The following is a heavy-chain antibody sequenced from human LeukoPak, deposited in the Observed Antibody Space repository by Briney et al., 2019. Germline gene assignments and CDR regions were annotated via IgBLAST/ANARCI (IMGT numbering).Heavy chain of an antibody. CDR3: ARQLWSAAGHFDY. CDR2: IYYSVST. CDR1: GGSISSGGYY. Sequence: SETLSLTCTVSGGSISSGGYYWSWIRQHPGKGLEWIGYIYYSVSTYYNPSLKSRVTISVDTSKNQFSLKLSSVTAADTAVYYCARQLWSAAGHFDYWGQGTLVTVSS. D-gene: IGHD5-18*01. V-gene: IGHV4-31*03. J-gene: IGHJ4*02.